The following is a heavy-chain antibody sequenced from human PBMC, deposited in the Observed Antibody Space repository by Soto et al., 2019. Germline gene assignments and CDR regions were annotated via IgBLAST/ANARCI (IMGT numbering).Heavy chain of an antibody. Sequence: ASVKVSCKASGYTFTSYGISWVRQAPGQGLEWMGWISAYNGNTNYAQKLQGRVTMTTDTSTSTAYMELRSLRSDDTAVYYCARDQYYYDSSGSFRPPDYWGQGNLVTVSS. CDR2: ISAYNGNT. J-gene: IGHJ4*02. D-gene: IGHD3-22*01. CDR3: ARDQYYYDSSGSFRPPDY. CDR1: GYTFTSYG. V-gene: IGHV1-18*01.